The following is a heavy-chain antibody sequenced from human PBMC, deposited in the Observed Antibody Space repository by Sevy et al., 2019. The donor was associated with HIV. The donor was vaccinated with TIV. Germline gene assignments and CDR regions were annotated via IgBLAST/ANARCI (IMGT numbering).Heavy chain of an antibody. D-gene: IGHD3-3*01. CDR2: ISYDGSNK. CDR3: ARDRGQNRGVLITIFGVVTVDAFDI. CDR1: GFTFSSYA. Sequence: GGSLRLSCAASGFTFSSYAMHWVRQAPGKGLEWVAVISYDGSNKYYADSVKGRSTTSRDISKNALYLQMNSLGAEDTAVYYCARDRGQNRGVLITIFGVVTVDAFDIWGQGTMVTVSS. V-gene: IGHV3-30-3*01. J-gene: IGHJ3*02.